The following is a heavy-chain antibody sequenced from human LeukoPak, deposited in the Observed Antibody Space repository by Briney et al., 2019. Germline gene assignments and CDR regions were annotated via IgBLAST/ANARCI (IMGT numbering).Heavy chain of an antibody. J-gene: IGHJ4*02. D-gene: IGHD3-9*01. V-gene: IGHV4-34*01. CDR2: INHSGST. CDR1: GGSFSGYY. CDR3: ARGGRITIFPFDY. Sequence: SETLSLTCAVYGGSFSGYYWSWIRQPPGKGPEWIGEINHSGSTNYNPSLKSRVTISVDTSKNQFSLKLSSVTAADTAVYYCARGGRITIFPFDYWGQGTLVTVSS.